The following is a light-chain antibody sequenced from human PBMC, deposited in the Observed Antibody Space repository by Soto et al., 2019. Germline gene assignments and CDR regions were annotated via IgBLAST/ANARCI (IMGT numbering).Light chain of an antibody. Sequence: DIQLIQSPSFLSASVGYRVSITCRASQGIRNYLAWYQQKPGRAPKLLIYIASILQTGVPSMFTGSQSGTEFTLTITTLQTEDFATYYCQQDNNYPITFGKGTRLDIK. V-gene: IGKV1-9*01. J-gene: IGKJ5*01. CDR3: QQDNNYPIT. CDR1: QGIRNY. CDR2: IAS.